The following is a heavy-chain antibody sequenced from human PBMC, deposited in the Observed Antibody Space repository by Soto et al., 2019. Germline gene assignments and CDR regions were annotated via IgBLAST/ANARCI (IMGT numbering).Heavy chain of an antibody. CDR3: ALQTLPNWFDP. D-gene: IGHD1-1*01. Sequence: ASVKVSCKASGYTFTSYGICWARQATGQGLEWMGWMNPNSGNTGYAQKFQGRVTMTRNTSISTAYMELSSLRSEDTAVYYCALQTLPNWFDPWGQGTLVTVSS. CDR2: MNPNSGNT. CDR1: GYTFTSYG. V-gene: IGHV1-8*02. J-gene: IGHJ5*02.